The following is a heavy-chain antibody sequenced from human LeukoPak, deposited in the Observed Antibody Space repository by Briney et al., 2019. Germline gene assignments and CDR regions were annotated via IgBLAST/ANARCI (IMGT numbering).Heavy chain of an antibody. CDR1: GFTFSSYG. J-gene: IGHJ5*02. Sequence: GGSLRLSCAASGFTFSSYGMHWVRQAPGKGLEWVAVIWYDGSNKYYADSVKGRFTISRDNSKNTLYLQMNSLRAEDTAVYYCASRATVTTDRFWFDPWGQGTLVTVSS. D-gene: IGHD4-11*01. CDR3: ASRATVTTDRFWFDP. V-gene: IGHV3-33*01. CDR2: IWYDGSNK.